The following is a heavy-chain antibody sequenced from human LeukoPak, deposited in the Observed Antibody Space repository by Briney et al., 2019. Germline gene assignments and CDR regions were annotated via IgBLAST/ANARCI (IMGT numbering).Heavy chain of an antibody. CDR2: ISGSGDAI. CDR1: GFTFSSYA. J-gene: IGHJ4*02. CDR3: ARTYGSGSLDY. Sequence: GGSLRLSCAASGFTFSSYAMNWVRQAPGKGLEWVSYISGSGDAIFYADSVQGRFTISRDNAKNSVYLQMNSLRAEDTAVYCCARTYGSGSLDYWGQGTLVTVSS. V-gene: IGHV3-48*01. D-gene: IGHD2-15*01.